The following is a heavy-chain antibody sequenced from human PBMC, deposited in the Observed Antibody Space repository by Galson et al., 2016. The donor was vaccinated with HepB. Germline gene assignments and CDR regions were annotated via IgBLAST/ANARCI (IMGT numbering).Heavy chain of an antibody. Sequence: SLRLSCAAAGFTFRSYSINWVRQAPGKGLEWVSYIGGDGRTMYYADSVKGRFTVSRDNARNSLSLQMSSLRDEDTAVYYCARGGDGSGGDYFDFWGQGTLVTVSS. J-gene: IGHJ4*02. CDR1: GFTFRSYS. D-gene: IGHD3-10*01. CDR2: IGGDGRTM. CDR3: ARGGDGSGGDYFDF. V-gene: IGHV3-48*02.